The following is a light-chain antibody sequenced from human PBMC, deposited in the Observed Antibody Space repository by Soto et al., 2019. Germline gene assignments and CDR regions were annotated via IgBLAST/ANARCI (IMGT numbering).Light chain of an antibody. CDR3: QRYDISPFP. Sequence: EIGLTQSPGTLSLSPGERATLSCRASQSVSSTYLAWYQQKPGQAPRLRIYGASSRATGIPDRFSGSGSGTDFTLTISILEPEDLAVYYCQRYDISPFPFGQGTKLEIK. CDR2: GAS. CDR1: QSVSSTY. V-gene: IGKV3-20*01. J-gene: IGKJ2*01.